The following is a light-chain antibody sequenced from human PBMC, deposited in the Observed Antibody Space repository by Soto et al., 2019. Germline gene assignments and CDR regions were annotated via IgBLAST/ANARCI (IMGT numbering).Light chain of an antibody. Sequence: QSVLTQPASVSGSPGQSITISCTGTSSDVGAYNYVSWYQQHPGKAPKVMIYDVGDRPSGVSNRFSGSKSGNTASLTISELQAEDEADYYCSSYTSSSTPYVFGAGTKLTVL. V-gene: IGLV2-14*01. CDR1: SSDVGAYNY. J-gene: IGLJ1*01. CDR3: SSYTSSSTPYV. CDR2: DVG.